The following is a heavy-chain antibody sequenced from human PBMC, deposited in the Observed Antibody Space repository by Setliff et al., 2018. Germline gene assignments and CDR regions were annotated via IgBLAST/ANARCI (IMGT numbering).Heavy chain of an antibody. Sequence: PGGSLRLSCVVSGLTVSNDFMGWVRQAPGKGLEWLSSISGRSSRIYYAGSVRGRFIISRDNAKNSLYLQLTSLRAEDTAVYYCVREYSSGWYYFDYWGQGTLVTVSS. J-gene: IGHJ4*02. V-gene: IGHV3-21*01. CDR1: GLTVSNDF. CDR2: ISGRSSRI. CDR3: VREYSSGWYYFDY. D-gene: IGHD6-19*01.